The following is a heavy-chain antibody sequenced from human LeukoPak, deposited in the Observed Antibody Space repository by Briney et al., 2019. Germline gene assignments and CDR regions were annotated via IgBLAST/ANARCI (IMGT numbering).Heavy chain of an antibody. J-gene: IGHJ4*02. V-gene: IGHV4-59*01. Sequence: SKTLSLTCTVSGGSISSYYWSWIRQPPGKGLEWIGYIYYSGSTNYNPSLKSRVTISVDTSKNQFSLRLSSVTAADTALYYCARSPDPLRHLEWLPRLYFDDWGQGTLVTVSS. CDR2: IYYSGST. CDR1: GGSISSYY. D-gene: IGHD3-3*01. CDR3: ARSPDPLRHLEWLPRLYFDD.